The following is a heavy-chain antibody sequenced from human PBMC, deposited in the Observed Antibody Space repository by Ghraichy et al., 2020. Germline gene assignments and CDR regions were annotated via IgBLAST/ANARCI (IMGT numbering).Heavy chain of an antibody. CDR3: ARCSGWSNYYCYYAMDV. D-gene: IGHD6-19*01. CDR2: IKQDGSDI. V-gene: IGHV3-7*03. CDR1: GFTFSSYW. Sequence: GESLNISCAGAGFTFSSYWMSWVRQAPGKGLEWVANIKQDGSDIYYVDSVKGRFTISRDNAKNSLYLQMNSLRAEDAAVYYCARCSGWSNYYCYYAMDVWGQGTTVTVSS. J-gene: IGHJ6*02.